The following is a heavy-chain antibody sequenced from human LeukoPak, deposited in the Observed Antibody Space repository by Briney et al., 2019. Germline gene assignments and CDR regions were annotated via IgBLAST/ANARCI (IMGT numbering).Heavy chain of an antibody. CDR2: IYYSGST. Sequence: PSETLSLTCTVSGGSISSYYWSWIRQPPGKGLEGIGYIYYSGSTNYNPSLKSRVTISVDTSKNQFSLKLSSMTAADTAVYYCARDRGQYQLPDAFDVWGQGTMVTVSS. CDR1: GGSISSYY. J-gene: IGHJ3*01. D-gene: IGHD2-2*01. CDR3: ARDRGQYQLPDAFDV. V-gene: IGHV4-59*12.